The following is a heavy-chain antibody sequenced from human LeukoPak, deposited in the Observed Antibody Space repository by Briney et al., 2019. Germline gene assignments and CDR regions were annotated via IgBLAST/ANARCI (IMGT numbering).Heavy chain of an antibody. J-gene: IGHJ4*02. CDR3: ARDLKLGGSDY. Sequence: GGSLRLSCAASGFTFSSYAMHWVRQAPGKGLEWVSVIYSGGSTYYADSVKGRFTISRDNSKNTLYLQMNSLRAEDTAVYYCARDLKLGGSDYWGQGTLVTVSS. CDR1: GFTFSSYA. D-gene: IGHD2-15*01. CDR2: IYSGGST. V-gene: IGHV3-53*01.